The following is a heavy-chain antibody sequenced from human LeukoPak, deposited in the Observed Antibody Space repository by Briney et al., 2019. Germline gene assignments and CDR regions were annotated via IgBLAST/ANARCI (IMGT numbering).Heavy chain of an antibody. V-gene: IGHV4-4*09. CDR3: ARLADFYYFYTDV. Sequence: SETLSLTCTVSTVSMSSYTWSWVRQPPGKGLEWIGYIYSNGNTNYNPSLKSRVTISVDTSKKQFSVRLSSVTAADTAVYYCARLADFYYFYTDVWGKGTTVTVSS. J-gene: IGHJ6*03. CDR2: IYSNGNT. CDR1: TVSMSSYT.